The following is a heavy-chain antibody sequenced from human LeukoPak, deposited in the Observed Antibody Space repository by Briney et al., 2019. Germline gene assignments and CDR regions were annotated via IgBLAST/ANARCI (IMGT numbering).Heavy chain of an antibody. Sequence: RASETLSLTCTVSGGSISSSSYYWGWIRQPPGKGLEWIGSIYYSGSTYYNPSLKSRVTISVDTSKNQFSLKLSSVTAADTAVYYCARHAIVVVPAAILDYWGQGTLVTVSS. D-gene: IGHD2-2*01. CDR2: IYYSGST. CDR3: ARHAIVVVPAAILDY. V-gene: IGHV4-39*01. CDR1: GGSISSSSYY. J-gene: IGHJ4*02.